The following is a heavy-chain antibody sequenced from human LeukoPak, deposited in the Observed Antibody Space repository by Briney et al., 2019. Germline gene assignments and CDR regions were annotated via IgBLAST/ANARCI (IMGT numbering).Heavy chain of an antibody. CDR1: DGSISGNY. Sequence: PSETLSLTCTVSDGSISGNYWSWIRQPPGKGLEWIGYIYYSGSTNYSPSLKSRVTTSVDVSKNQSSLKLNSVTAADTAVYYCARTRSSGTCDYWGQGTLVTVSS. CDR2: IYYSGST. J-gene: IGHJ4*02. CDR3: ARTRSSGTCDY. V-gene: IGHV4-59*01. D-gene: IGHD1-26*01.